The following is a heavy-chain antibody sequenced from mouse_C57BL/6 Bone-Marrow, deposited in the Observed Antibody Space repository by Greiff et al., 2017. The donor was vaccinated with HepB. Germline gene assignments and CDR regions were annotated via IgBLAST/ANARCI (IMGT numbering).Heavy chain of an antibody. CDR2: ISYDGSN. Sequence: VQLKESGPGLVKPSQSLSLTCSVTGYSITSGYYWNWIRQFPGNKLEWMGYISYDGSNNYNPSLKNRISITRDTSKNQFFLKLNSVTTGDTATYYCARGPWTVYWYFDVWGTGTTVTVSS. CDR3: ARGPWTVYWYFDV. CDR1: GYSITSGYY. V-gene: IGHV3-6*01. J-gene: IGHJ1*03.